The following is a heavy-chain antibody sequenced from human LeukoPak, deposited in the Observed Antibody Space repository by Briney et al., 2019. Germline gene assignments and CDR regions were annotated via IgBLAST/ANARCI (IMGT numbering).Heavy chain of an antibody. CDR2: IYSGGDT. Sequence: GGSLRLSCAASGFTVGNNYMSWVRQAPGKGLEWVSIIYSGGDTYYADFVKGRFTISRDNSRNTLYLQMSSLTAEDTAVYYCAKGGESGRYFVFDSWGQGFLVTVSS. CDR3: AKGGESGRYFVFDS. V-gene: IGHV3-53*01. CDR1: GFTVGNNY. D-gene: IGHD1-26*01. J-gene: IGHJ4*02.